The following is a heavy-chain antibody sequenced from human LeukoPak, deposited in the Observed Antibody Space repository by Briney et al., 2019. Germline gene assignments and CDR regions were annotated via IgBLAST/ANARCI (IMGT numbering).Heavy chain of an antibody. CDR3: ARATRFLETRYYYYGMDV. CDR2: ISYDGSNK. Sequence: GGSLRLSCAASGFTFSSYAMHWVRQAPGKGLEWVAVISYDGSNKYYADSVKGRFTISRDNSKNTLYLQMNSLRAEDTAVYYCARATRFLETRYYYYGMDVWGQGTTVTVSS. D-gene: IGHD3-3*01. CDR1: GFTFSSYA. J-gene: IGHJ6*02. V-gene: IGHV3-30-3*01.